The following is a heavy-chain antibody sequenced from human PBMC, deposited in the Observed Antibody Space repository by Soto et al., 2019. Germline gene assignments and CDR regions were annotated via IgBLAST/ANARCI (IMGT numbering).Heavy chain of an antibody. CDR2: INTDNGNT. CDR3: ARDVPRMVV. J-gene: IGHJ6*02. V-gene: IGHV1-18*01. CDR1: GYSFAIYG. Sequence: QVQLVQSGAELKKPGASVKVSCKTSGYSFAIYGINWVRQAPGQGLEWMGYINTDNGNTYYTQKFQGRVALTADASTTTAYMELRSLRSDDTAVYYCARDVPRMVVWGQGTTVTVSS. D-gene: IGHD2-2*01.